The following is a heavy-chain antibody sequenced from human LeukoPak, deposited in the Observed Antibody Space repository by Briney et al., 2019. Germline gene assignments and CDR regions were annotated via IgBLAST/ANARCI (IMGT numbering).Heavy chain of an antibody. CDR2: ISSSSSTI. D-gene: IGHD5-18*01. V-gene: IGHV3-48*04. J-gene: IGHJ4*02. Sequence: PGGSLRLSCAASGFTFSSYNMNWVRQAPGKGLEWVSYISSSSSTIYYADSVKGRFTISRDNAKNSLYLQMNSLRAEDTAVYYCARGRGYSYGPGDYWGQGTLVTVSS. CDR3: ARGRGYSYGPGDY. CDR1: GFTFSSYN.